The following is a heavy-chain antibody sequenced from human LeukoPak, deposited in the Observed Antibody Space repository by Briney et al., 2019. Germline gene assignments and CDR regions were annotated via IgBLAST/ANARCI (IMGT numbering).Heavy chain of an antibody. CDR1: GDSFKSYV. D-gene: IGHD3-9*01. CDR2: ILPIFGSA. J-gene: IGHJ5*02. V-gene: IGHV1-69*13. CDR3: ARAEDQGRYFDWLPGFDP. Sequence: ASVKVSCTASGDSFKSYVINWVRQAPGQGLEWMGGILPIFGSAIYAQHFRGRLTITAAESTNTAYMELHRLRSDDTALYYCARAEDQGRYFDWLPGFDPWGQGTLVTVSS.